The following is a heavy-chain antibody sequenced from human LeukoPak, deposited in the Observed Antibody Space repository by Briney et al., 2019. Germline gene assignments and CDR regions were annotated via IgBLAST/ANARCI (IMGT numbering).Heavy chain of an antibody. Sequence: ASVKVSCKASGYTFANYYMHWVRQAPGQGLEWMGWINPNSGGTNYAQKFQGRVTMTRDTSISTAYMELSRLRSDDTAVYYCARVVWFGEPNPSDYWGQGTLVTVSS. CDR3: ARVVWFGEPNPSDY. V-gene: IGHV1-2*02. CDR1: GYTFANYY. J-gene: IGHJ4*02. D-gene: IGHD3-10*01. CDR2: INPNSGGT.